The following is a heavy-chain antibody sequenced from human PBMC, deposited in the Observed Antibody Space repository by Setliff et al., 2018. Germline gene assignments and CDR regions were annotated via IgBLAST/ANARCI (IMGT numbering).Heavy chain of an antibody. Sequence: SETLSLTCAVSGDSISSAFWNWIRQSPGKGLEWIGYRTTSGDTNYNPSLRSRLTMSMDTSRNQFSLNLTSVTEADTAMSFCARAVDSTGYFPFWYFELWGRGTLVTVSS. D-gene: IGHD3-22*01. CDR1: GDSISSAF. V-gene: IGHV4-59*13. J-gene: IGHJ2*01. CDR2: RTTSGDT. CDR3: ARAVDSTGYFPFWYFEL.